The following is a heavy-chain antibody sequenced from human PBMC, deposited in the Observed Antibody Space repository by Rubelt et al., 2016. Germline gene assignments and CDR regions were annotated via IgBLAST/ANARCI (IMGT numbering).Heavy chain of an antibody. D-gene: IGHD2-8*01. V-gene: IGHV1-3*01. J-gene: IGHJ4*02. CDR3: ARAQRIRLLMVYAPTFDY. CDR1: GGTFSSYA. Sequence: QAQLVQSGAEVKKPGSSVKVSCKASGGTFSSYAMHWVRQAPGQRLEWMGWINAGNGNTKYSQKFQGRVTNTRDTSASTAYMELSSLIAEDTAVYYCARAQRIRLLMVYAPTFDYWGQGTLVTVSS. CDR2: INAGNGNT.